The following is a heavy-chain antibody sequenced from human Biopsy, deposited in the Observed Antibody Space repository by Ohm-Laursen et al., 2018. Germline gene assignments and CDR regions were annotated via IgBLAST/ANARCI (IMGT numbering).Heavy chain of an antibody. Sequence: GSLRLSCAASGFTFSPYSMNWVRQAPGQGLEWVSSISSSGSFIYFADSVKGRFTISRDNPRNSLYLQMNSLRAEDTTVYYCGRGQTVAPGYYGMDVWGQGTTVTVSS. D-gene: IGHD4-17*01. CDR1: GFTFSPYS. CDR3: GRGQTVAPGYYGMDV. J-gene: IGHJ6*02. CDR2: ISSSGSFI. V-gene: IGHV3-21*01.